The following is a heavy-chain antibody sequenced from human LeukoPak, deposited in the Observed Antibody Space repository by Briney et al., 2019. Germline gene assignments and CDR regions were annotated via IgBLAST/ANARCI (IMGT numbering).Heavy chain of an antibody. V-gene: IGHV4-61*02. D-gene: IGHD3-9*01. Sequence: SETLSLTCTVSGGSISSGNYYWNWIRQPAGKGLEWIGRIYTSGSTNYNPSLKSRVTISLDTSKNQFSLKLSSVTAADTAVYYCARGPSYDILTGFFDYWGQGTLVTVSS. J-gene: IGHJ4*02. CDR2: IYTSGST. CDR1: GGSISSGNYY. CDR3: ARGPSYDILTGFFDY.